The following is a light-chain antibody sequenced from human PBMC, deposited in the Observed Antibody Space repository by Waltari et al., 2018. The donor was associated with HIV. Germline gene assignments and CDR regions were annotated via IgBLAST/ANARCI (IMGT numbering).Light chain of an antibody. CDR1: TSNIGNNY. J-gene: IGLJ2*01. CDR2: DNN. Sequence: QSVLTPPPSVSATPGQKVTISCSGSTSNIGNNYVFWYQQLPGTAPKLLIYDNNKRPSGIPDRFSGSKSGTSATLGITGLQTGDEADYYCATWDSGLSAVVFGGGTKLTVL. CDR3: ATWDSGLSAVV. V-gene: IGLV1-51*01.